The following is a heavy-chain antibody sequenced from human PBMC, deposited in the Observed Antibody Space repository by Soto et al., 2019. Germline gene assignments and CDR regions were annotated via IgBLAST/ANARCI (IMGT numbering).Heavy chain of an antibody. D-gene: IGHD1-26*01. CDR1: GGSVSSGGFY. Sequence: PSETLSLTCTVSGGSVSSGGFYWNWIRQHPGKGLEWIGYMYNDGRTEYNPSLKSRVSISVDTPKNQFSLKVRSVTAADTAVYYCASGWELLWVYWGQGTLVTVSS. CDR3: ASGWELLWVY. CDR2: MYNDGRT. V-gene: IGHV4-31*03. J-gene: IGHJ4*02.